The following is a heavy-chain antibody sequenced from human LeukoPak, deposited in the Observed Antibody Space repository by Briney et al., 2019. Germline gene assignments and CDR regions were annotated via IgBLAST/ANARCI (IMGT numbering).Heavy chain of an antibody. D-gene: IGHD6-19*01. Sequence: ASVKVSCKASGYTFTGYYMHWVRQAPGQGLEWMGWINPNSGGTNYAQKFQGRVTMTRDTSISTAYMELSRLRSDDTAVYYCAREYSSGWYVGAFDYWGQGALVTVST. J-gene: IGHJ4*02. CDR3: AREYSSGWYVGAFDY. CDR1: GYTFTGYY. V-gene: IGHV1-2*02. CDR2: INPNSGGT.